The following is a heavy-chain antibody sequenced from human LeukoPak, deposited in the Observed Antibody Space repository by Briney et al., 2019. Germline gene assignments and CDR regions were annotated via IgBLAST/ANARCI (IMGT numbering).Heavy chain of an antibody. Sequence: GGSLRLSCAAFGFTFSSYSMNWVRQAPGKGLEWVSSISSSSSYIYYADSVKGRFTISRDNSKNTLYLQMNSLRAEDTAVYYCARDLSGSYPSGAFDIWGQGTMVTVSS. CDR2: ISSSSSYI. CDR3: ARDLSGSYPSGAFDI. CDR1: GFTFSSYS. D-gene: IGHD1-26*01. V-gene: IGHV3-21*01. J-gene: IGHJ3*02.